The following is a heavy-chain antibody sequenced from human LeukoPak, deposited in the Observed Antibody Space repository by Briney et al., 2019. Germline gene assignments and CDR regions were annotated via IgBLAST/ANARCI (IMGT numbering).Heavy chain of an antibody. CDR3: VRGLSNTYTPLDH. V-gene: IGHV4-4*07. CDR1: GGYISNFF. J-gene: IGHJ4*02. D-gene: IGHD4-11*01. Sequence: SETLSLTCTVSGGYISNFFWNWIRQPAGKGLEWIGGIYTSGSTNYNPSLKSRVTMSLDTSMNTFSLSLSSLTAADTAVYYCVRGLSNTYTPLDHWGQGTLVTVSS. CDR2: IYTSGST.